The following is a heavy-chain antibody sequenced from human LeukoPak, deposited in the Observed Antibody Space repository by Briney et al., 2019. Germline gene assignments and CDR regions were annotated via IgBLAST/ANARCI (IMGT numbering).Heavy chain of an antibody. J-gene: IGHJ6*03. D-gene: IGHD6-13*01. CDR2: INSDGSST. V-gene: IGHV3-74*01. CDR1: GFTFSSYW. CDR3: ARVREQQLVFYYYYYYMDV. Sequence: HPGGSLRLSCAASGFTFSSYWMHWVRQAPGKGLVWVSRINSDGSSTSYADSVKGRFTISRDNAKNTLYLQMNSLRAEDTAVYYCARVREQQLVFYYYYYYMDVWGKGTTVTVSS.